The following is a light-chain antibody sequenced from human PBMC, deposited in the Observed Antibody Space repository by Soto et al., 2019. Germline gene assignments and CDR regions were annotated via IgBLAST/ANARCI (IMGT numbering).Light chain of an antibody. J-gene: IGLJ1*01. Sequence: QSVLTHPPSASGSPGQSVTISCTGTKRDIGVYDFVSWSQHHPGKAPRLIIYEVVQRPSGVPDRFSGSKSGNTASLTVSGLQAAVDADYVCKSYAGRNTDVFGSGTKLTV. CDR3: KSYAGRNTDV. V-gene: IGLV2-8*01. CDR2: EVV. CDR1: KRDIGVYDF.